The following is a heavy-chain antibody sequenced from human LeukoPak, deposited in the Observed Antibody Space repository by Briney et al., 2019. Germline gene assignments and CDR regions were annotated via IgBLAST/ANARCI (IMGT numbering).Heavy chain of an antibody. CDR2: IYPVDSDT. D-gene: IGHD3-22*01. Sequence: LGGSLKISCKASASSFTNYWIGWVRQLPGKGLEWMGIIYPVDSDTRYSPSFQGQVTISADKSISTAYLQWSSLKASDTAMYYCAWWHDSSAYYDYWGQGTLVTVSS. CDR3: AWWHDSSAYYDY. J-gene: IGHJ4*02. CDR1: ASSFTNYW. V-gene: IGHV5-51*01.